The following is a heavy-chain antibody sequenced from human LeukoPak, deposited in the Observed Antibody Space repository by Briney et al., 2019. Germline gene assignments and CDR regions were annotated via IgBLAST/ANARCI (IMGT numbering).Heavy chain of an antibody. CDR1: GYSISSGYY. J-gene: IGHJ5*02. D-gene: IGHD3-10*01. CDR3: ARDRRGVSPNWFDP. V-gene: IGHV4-38-2*02. CDR2: IYHSGST. Sequence: PSETLSLTCTVSGYSISSGYYWGWIRQPPGKGLEWIGSIYHSGSTYYNPSLKSRVTISVDTSKNQFSLKLSSVTAADTAVYNCARDRRGVSPNWFDPWGQGTLVTVSP.